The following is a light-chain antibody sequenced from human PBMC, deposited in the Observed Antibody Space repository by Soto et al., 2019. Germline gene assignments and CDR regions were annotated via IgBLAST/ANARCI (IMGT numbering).Light chain of an antibody. CDR2: GGS. CDR3: QHYGSSVFM. Sequence: DIVLTQSPGTLSLSPGGRAALSCRASQSISADYLVWYQQTPGQAPRLLIYGGSSRANGIADRFSGSGSGTDCPLTISRLSHAEVAVDYCQHYGSSVFMFVPGPKVDI. CDR1: QSISADY. V-gene: IGKV3-20*01. J-gene: IGKJ3*01.